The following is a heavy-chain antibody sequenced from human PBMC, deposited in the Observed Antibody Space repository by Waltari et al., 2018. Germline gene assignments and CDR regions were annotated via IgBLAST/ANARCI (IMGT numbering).Heavy chain of an antibody. Sequence: EVQLVESGGGLVQPGGSLRLSFAASGFTFSDFRMHWVRQAPGKGLDWVSYIYSTVSTIYYADSVKGRFTISRDNAQNSLYLQMNSLRADDTAVYYCARGYRKAFDIWGQGTMVTVSS. D-gene: IGHD5-12*01. CDR3: ARGYRKAFDI. CDR1: GFTFSDFR. V-gene: IGHV3-48*03. CDR2: IYSTVSTI. J-gene: IGHJ3*02.